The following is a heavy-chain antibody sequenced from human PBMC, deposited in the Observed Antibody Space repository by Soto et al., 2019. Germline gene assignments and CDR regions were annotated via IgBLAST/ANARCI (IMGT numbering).Heavy chain of an antibody. CDR2: IIPIFGTA. V-gene: IGHV1-69*13. D-gene: IGHD2-8*01. Sequence: ASVKVSCKASGGTFSSYAISWVRQAPGQGLEWMGGIIPIFGTANYAQKFQGRVTITADESTSTAYMELSSLRSEDTAVYYCARLGAPNQYCTNGVCHSREHWGQGTLGTVSS. CDR3: ARLGAPNQYCTNGVCHSREH. J-gene: IGHJ4*02. CDR1: GGTFSSYA.